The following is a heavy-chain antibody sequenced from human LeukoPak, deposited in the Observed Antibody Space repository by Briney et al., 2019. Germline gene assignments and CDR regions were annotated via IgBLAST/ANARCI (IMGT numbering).Heavy chain of an antibody. J-gene: IGHJ4*02. Sequence: GGSLRLSCAASGFTFSNAWMTWVRQAPGKGLEWVANIKQDESEKYYVDSVKGRFTISRDNAKNSLYLQMNSLRAEDTAVYYCARDKIEGPTKLDCWGQGILVTVSS. V-gene: IGHV3-7*01. CDR1: GFTFSNAW. CDR3: ARDKIEGPTKLDC. CDR2: IKQDESEK. D-gene: IGHD1-1*01.